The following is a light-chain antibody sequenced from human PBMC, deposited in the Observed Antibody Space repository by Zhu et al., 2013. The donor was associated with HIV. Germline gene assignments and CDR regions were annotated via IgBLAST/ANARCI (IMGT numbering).Light chain of an antibody. CDR1: QSIRTY. V-gene: IGKV3-11*01. J-gene: IGKJ2*01. Sequence: IVLTQSPVTLSLSPGDRATLSCRASQSIRTYLAWYQQKPGQAPRLLIYDASNRATGIPVRFSGSGSGTDFTLTISSLEPEDFAVYYCQQHFNWPPFTFGQGTKLEIK. CDR3: QQHFNWPPFT. CDR2: DAS.